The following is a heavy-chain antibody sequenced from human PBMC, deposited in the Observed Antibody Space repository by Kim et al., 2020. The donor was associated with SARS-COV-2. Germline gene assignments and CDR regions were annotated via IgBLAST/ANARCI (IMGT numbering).Heavy chain of an antibody. CDR1: GFTFSSYA. CDR2: ISSNGGST. J-gene: IGHJ6*02. Sequence: GGSLRLSCSASGFTFSSYAMHWVRQAPGKGLEYVSAISSNGGSTYYADSVKGRFTISRDNSKNTLYLQMSSLRAEDTAVYYCVRSSWDTAMPTYYYYGMDVWGQGTTVTVSS. CDR3: VRSSWDTAMPTYYYYGMDV. V-gene: IGHV3-64D*09. D-gene: IGHD5-18*01.